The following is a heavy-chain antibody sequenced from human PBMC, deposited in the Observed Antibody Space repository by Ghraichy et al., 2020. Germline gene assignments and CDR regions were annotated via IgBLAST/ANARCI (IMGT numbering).Heavy chain of an antibody. J-gene: IGHJ5*02. V-gene: IGHV1-46*01. CDR2: INPSGGST. CDR3: ARDIYDSSGYYSAWFDP. D-gene: IGHD3-22*01. Sequence: ASVKVSCKASGYTFTSYYMHWVRQAPGQGLEWMGIINPSGGSTSYAQKFQGRVTMTRDTSTSTVYMELSSLRSEDTAVYYCARDIYDSSGYYSAWFDPWGQGTLVTVSS. CDR1: GYTFTSYY.